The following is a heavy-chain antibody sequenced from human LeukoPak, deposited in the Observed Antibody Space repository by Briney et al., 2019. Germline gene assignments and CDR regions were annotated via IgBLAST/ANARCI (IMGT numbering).Heavy chain of an antibody. CDR3: ARDQF. V-gene: IGHV4-61*01. J-gene: IGHJ4*02. CDR1: GGSISSSSYY. Sequence: GSLRLSCTVSGGSISSSSYYWSWIRQPPGKGLEWIGYIYYSGSTNYNPSLKSRVTISVDTSKNQFSLKLSSVTAADTAVYYCARDQFWGQGTLVTVSS. CDR2: IYYSGST.